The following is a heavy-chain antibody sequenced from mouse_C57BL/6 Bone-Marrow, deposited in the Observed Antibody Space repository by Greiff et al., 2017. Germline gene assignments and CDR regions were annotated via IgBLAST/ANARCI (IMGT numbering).Heavy chain of an antibody. V-gene: IGHV1-50*01. D-gene: IGHD2-2*01. CDR3: ARGMVTTKGVWFAY. CDR1: GYTFTSYW. Sequence: VQLQQPGAELVKPGASVKLSCKASGYTFTSYWMQWVKQRPGQGLEWIGEIDPSDSYTKYNQKVKGKVPLTVDTSSSTAYMQLSSLTSEDSAVYYGARGMVTTKGVWFAYWGQGTLVTVSA. J-gene: IGHJ3*01. CDR2: IDPSDSYT.